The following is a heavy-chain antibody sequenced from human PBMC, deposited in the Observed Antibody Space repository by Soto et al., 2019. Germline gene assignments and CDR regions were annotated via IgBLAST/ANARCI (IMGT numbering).Heavy chain of an antibody. D-gene: IGHD1-26*01. Sequence: GGSLRLSCAASGVTVSNNYMSWVRQAPGKGLERVSVIYSGGRTYYADSVKGRFIISRDSSKNTLYLQMNSLRAEDTAVYYCAKDTLSGSYYRRFDFWGQGT. J-gene: IGHJ4*02. CDR1: GVTVSNNY. CDR2: IYSGGRT. CDR3: AKDTLSGSYYRRFDF. V-gene: IGHV3-66*01.